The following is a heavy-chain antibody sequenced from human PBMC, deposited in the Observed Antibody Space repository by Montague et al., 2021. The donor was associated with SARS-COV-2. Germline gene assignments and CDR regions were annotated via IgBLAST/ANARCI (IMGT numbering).Heavy chain of an antibody. J-gene: IGHJ5*02. CDR3: TRGGGYRSGGSCYYWFDP. CDR2: IYNSGTT. V-gene: IGHV4-59*01. Sequence: SETLSLTCTVSGDSISSYYWNWIRQPPAQGLEWIGYIYNSGTTNYNPTVKSRVTISVDTSKNQISLKLNSVAAADPAVYYCTRGGGYRSGGSCYYWFDPWGQGTLVTVSS. CDR1: GDSISSYY. D-gene: IGHD2-15*01.